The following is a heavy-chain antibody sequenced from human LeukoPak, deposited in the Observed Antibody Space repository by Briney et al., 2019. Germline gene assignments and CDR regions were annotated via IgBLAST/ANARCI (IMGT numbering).Heavy chain of an antibody. D-gene: IGHD4-17*01. CDR3: ARDPTTVTKGLDI. V-gene: IGHV4-59*11. CDR2: ISYIGST. J-gene: IGHJ3*02. CDR1: GDSMNSHY. Sequence: SETLSLTCAVSGDSMNSHYWSWIRQPPGKGLEWIGYISYIGSTNYNPSLKSRVTISVDTSKNQFSLKLSSVTAADTAVYYCARDPTTVTKGLDIWGKGTMVTVSS.